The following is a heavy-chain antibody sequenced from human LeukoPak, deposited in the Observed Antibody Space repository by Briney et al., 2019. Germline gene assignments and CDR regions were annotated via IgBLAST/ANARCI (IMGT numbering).Heavy chain of an antibody. Sequence: GGSLRLSCAASGFTFEDYAMHWVRDAPGKGLEWVSGISWNSGSIVYADSVKGGFTISRDNAKNSLYLQMNSLRAEDTALYYCAKDSYYDSSGYYWAPGDYWGQGTLVTVSS. D-gene: IGHD3-22*01. CDR3: AKDSYYDSSGYYWAPGDY. CDR2: ISWNSGSI. V-gene: IGHV3-9*01. J-gene: IGHJ4*02. CDR1: GFTFEDYA.